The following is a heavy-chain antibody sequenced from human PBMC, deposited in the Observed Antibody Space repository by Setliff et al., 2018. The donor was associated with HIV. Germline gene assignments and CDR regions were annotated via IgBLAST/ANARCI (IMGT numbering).Heavy chain of an antibody. CDR2: INHSGST. J-gene: IGHJ6*03. V-gene: IGHV4-34*01. CDR3: NIYYYYYMDV. CDR1: GGSFSGYY. Sequence: SETLSLTCAVYGGSFSGYYWSWIRQPPGKGLEWIGEINHSGSTNYNPSLKSRVTMSVDTSKNQFSLKLSSVAAADTAVYYCNIYYYYYMDVWGKGTTVT.